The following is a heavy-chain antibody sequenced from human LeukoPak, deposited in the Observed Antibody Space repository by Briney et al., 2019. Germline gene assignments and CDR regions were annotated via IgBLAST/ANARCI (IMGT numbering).Heavy chain of an antibody. J-gene: IGHJ4*02. CDR3: ARGHWGSGYFDY. V-gene: IGHV1-69*01. CDR1: GGTFSSYA. Sequence: SVKVSCKASGGTFSSYAISWVRQAPGQGLEWMGGIIPIFGTADYAQKFQGRVTITADESTSTAYMELSSLRSEDTAVYYCARGHWGSGYFDYWGQGTLVTVSS. D-gene: IGHD3-10*01. CDR2: IIPIFGTA.